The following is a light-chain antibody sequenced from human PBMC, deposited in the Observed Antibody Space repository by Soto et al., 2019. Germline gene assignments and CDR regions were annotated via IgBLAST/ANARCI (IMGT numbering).Light chain of an antibody. CDR2: EGS. CDR3: CSYGDSDTMI. V-gene: IGLV2-23*01. J-gene: IGLJ2*01. Sequence: QSALTQPASVSGFPGQSITISCTGSSSNIGTYNVVSWFQQHPGEAPKLIIYEGSRRPSGVFNRFSGSKSGNTASLTISGLQAEDEADYYCCSYGDSDTMIFGGGTKVTVL. CDR1: SSNIGTYNV.